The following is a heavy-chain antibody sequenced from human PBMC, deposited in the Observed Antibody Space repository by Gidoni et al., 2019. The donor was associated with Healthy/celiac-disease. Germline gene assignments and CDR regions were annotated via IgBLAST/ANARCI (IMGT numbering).Heavy chain of an antibody. CDR1: GFTFSSYW. V-gene: IGHV3-7*01. CDR3: ARDNGAGPGGYEYYFDY. J-gene: IGHJ4*02. Sequence: EVQLVESGGGLVQPGGSLRLSCAASGFTFSSYWMSWVRQAPGKGLEGVANIKQEGSEKYYGDSVKGRFTISRDNAKNSLYLQMNSLRAEDTAVYYCARDNGAGPGGYEYYFDYWGQGTLVTVSS. CDR2: IKQEGSEK. D-gene: IGHD3-16*01.